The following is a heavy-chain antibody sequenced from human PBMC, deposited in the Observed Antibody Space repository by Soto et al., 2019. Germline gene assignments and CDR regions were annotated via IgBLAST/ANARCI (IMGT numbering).Heavy chain of an antibody. CDR1: GFIFDGYW. Sequence: GGSLRFSCVASGFIFDGYWMTWVRQAPGKGLEWMPSIKQDGSEKYYVDSVEGRFTISRDNAKNSLYLQMNSLRAEDTAVYYCARGLFTSAYWGQGTLVIVSS. V-gene: IGHV3-7*01. CDR2: IKQDGSEK. J-gene: IGHJ4*02. D-gene: IGHD2-2*01. CDR3: ARGLFTSAY.